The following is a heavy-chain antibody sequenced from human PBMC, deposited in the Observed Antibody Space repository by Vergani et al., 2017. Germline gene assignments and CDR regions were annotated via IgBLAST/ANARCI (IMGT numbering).Heavy chain of an antibody. Sequence: QVQLQESGPGLVKPSQTLSLTCTVSGGSISSGGYYWSWIRQHPGKGLEWIGYIYYSGSTYYNPSLKSRVTISVDTSKNQFSLKLSSVTAADTAVYYCARFGFGELWGGDAFDIWGQGTMVTVSS. CDR1: GGSISSGGYY. CDR2: IYYSGST. CDR3: ARFGFGELWGGDAFDI. D-gene: IGHD3-10*01. J-gene: IGHJ3*02. V-gene: IGHV4-31*03.